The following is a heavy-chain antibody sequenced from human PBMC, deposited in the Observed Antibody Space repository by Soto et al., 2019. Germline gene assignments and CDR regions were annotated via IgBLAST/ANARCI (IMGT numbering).Heavy chain of an antibody. CDR2: IYPGRGS. Sequence: PSETLSLTCAVSGGSISSSNWWSWVRQPPGKGLDCIREIYPGRGSDYSPSVGSSVTISVDKSKNQFSLKLSSVTAADTGVYYCARYSRGYDSSGDYSVAFDIWGQGTMVTVSS. J-gene: IGHJ3*02. CDR1: GGSISSSNW. CDR3: ARYSRGYDSSGDYSVAFDI. V-gene: IGHV4-4*02. D-gene: IGHD3-22*01.